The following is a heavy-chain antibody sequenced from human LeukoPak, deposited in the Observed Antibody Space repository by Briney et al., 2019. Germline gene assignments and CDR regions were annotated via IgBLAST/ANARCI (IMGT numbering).Heavy chain of an antibody. CDR3: ARDNSYYYGSGILVY. D-gene: IGHD3-10*01. V-gene: IGHV1-46*01. CDR1: GYTFTSYY. J-gene: IGHJ4*02. CDR2: INPSGGST. Sequence: ASVKVSCKASGYTFTSYYMHWVRQAPGQGLEWMGIINPSGGSTSYAQKFQGRVTMTRDTSTSTVYMELSSLRPEDTAVYYCARDNSYYYGSGILVYWGQGTLVTVSS.